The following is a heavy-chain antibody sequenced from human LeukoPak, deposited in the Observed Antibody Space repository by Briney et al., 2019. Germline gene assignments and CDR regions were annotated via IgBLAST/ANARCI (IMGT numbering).Heavy chain of an antibody. V-gene: IGHV5-51*01. CDR1: GYSFNTYW. Sequence: GESLKISCRGSGYSFNTYWIGWVRQMPGKGLEWMGIIYPGDSDTRYSPSFQGQVTMSADKSINTAYLQWSSLKASDTAMYYCARLRSSGWFHFDYWGQGTLVTVSS. J-gene: IGHJ4*02. CDR3: ARLRSSGWFHFDY. D-gene: IGHD6-19*01. CDR2: IYPGDSDT.